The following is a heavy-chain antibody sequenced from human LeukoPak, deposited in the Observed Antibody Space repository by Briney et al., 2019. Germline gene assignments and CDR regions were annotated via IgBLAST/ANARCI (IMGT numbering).Heavy chain of an antibody. CDR1: GLTFSSYW. J-gene: IGHJ4*02. Sequence: PGGSLRLSCAASGLTFSSYWMSWVRQAPGKGLEWVANIKQDGSEKYYVDSVKGRFTISRDNAKNSLYLQMNSLRAEDTAVYYCARVPSSSWYGWYFDYWGQGTLVTVSS. CDR2: IKQDGSEK. CDR3: ARVPSSSWYGWYFDY. D-gene: IGHD6-13*01. V-gene: IGHV3-7*03.